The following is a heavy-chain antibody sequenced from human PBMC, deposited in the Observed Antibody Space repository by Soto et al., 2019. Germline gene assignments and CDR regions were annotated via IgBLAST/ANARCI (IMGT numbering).Heavy chain of an antibody. V-gene: IGHV1-69*06. J-gene: IGHJ4*02. CDR1: GGTFSSYA. CDR3: ATKRVLLWFGETPQLGRPYYFDY. D-gene: IGHD3-10*01. Sequence: AVKVSCKASGGTFSSYAISWVRQAPGQGLEWMGGIIPIFGTAIYAQKFQGRVTMTEDTSTDTAYMELSSLRSEDTAVYYCATKRVLLWFGETPQLGRPYYFDYWGQGTLVTVSS. CDR2: IIPIFGTA.